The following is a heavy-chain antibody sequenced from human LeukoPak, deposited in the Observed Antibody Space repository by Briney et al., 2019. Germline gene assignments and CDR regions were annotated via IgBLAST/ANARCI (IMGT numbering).Heavy chain of an antibody. J-gene: IGHJ2*01. CDR2: IYYSGST. D-gene: IGHD3-10*01. Sequence: SETLSLTCTVSGGSISSSSYYWGWIRQPPGKGLEWIGSIYYSGSTYYNPSLKSRVTMSVDTSKNQFSLKLSSVTAADTAVYYCARTPVWGSGSYFDLWGRGTLVTVSS. V-gene: IGHV4-39*01. CDR3: ARTPVWGSGSYFDL. CDR1: GGSISSSSYY.